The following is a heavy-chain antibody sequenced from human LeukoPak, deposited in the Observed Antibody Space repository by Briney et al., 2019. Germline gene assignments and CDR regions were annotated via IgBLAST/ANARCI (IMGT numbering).Heavy chain of an antibody. Sequence: PGGSLRLSCAASGFTFSSYSMNWVRQAPGKGLEWVSSISSSSSYIYYADSVKGRFTISRDNAKNSLYLQMNSLRAEDTAVYYCASWIAAAIGAFDIWGQGTMVTVSS. D-gene: IGHD6-13*01. CDR3: ASWIAAAIGAFDI. CDR1: GFTFSSYS. V-gene: IGHV3-21*01. J-gene: IGHJ3*02. CDR2: ISSSSSYI.